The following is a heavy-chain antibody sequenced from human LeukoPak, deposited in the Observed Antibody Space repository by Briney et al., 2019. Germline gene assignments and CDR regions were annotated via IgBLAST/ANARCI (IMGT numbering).Heavy chain of an antibody. D-gene: IGHD3-3*01. CDR2: ISSSGSTI. J-gene: IGHJ4*02. CDR3: ARPKYDFWSGYYPSDY. V-gene: IGHV3-11*01. Sequence: GGSLRLSCAASGFTFSDYYMSWIRQAPGKGLEWVSYISSSGSTIYYADSVKGRFTISRDNVKNSLYLQMNSLRAEDTAVYYCARPKYDFWSGYYPSDYWGQGTLVTVSS. CDR1: GFTFSDYY.